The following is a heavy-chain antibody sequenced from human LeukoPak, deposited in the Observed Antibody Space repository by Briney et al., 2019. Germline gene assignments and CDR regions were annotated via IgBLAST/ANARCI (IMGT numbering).Heavy chain of an antibody. D-gene: IGHD1-26*01. V-gene: IGHV4-59*01. CDR1: GGSISSYY. CDR2: IYYSGST. Sequence: PSETLSLTCTVSGGSISSYYWSWIRQPPGKGLEWIGYIYYSGSTNYNPSLKSRVTISVDTSKNQFSLKLSSVTAADTAVYYCARESHSGSYDDAFDIWGQGTMVTVSS. J-gene: IGHJ3*02. CDR3: ARESHSGSYDDAFDI.